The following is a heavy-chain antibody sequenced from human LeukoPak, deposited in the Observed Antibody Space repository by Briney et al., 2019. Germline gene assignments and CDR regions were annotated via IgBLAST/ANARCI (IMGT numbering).Heavy chain of an antibody. CDR1: GFTFSSYA. D-gene: IGHD5-12*01. CDR3: ARGDKATEFDH. V-gene: IGHV3-30-3*01. Sequence: GGSLRLSCAASGFTFSSYAMHWVRQAPGKGLECVAVISYDGSNKYYADSVKGRFTISRDNSKNTLYLQMNSLRTNDTAVNYCARGDKATEFDHWGQGPLVTVSS. J-gene: IGHJ4*02. CDR2: ISYDGSNK.